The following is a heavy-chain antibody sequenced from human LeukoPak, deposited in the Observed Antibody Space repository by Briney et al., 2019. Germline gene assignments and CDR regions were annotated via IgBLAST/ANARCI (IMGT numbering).Heavy chain of an antibody. Sequence: ASVKVSCKASGYTFTSYGISWVRQAPGQGLEWMGWISAYNGDTNYAQKFQGRLTVSWSTSISTAYMELSSLTSEDTAIYYCAREGLDYWGQGTPVTVSS. J-gene: IGHJ4*02. CDR2: ISAYNGDT. V-gene: IGHV1-18*01. CDR3: AREGLDY. CDR1: GYTFTSYG.